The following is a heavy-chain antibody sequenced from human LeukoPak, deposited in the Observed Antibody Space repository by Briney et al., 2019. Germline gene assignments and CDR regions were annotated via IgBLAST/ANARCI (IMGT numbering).Heavy chain of an antibody. CDR3: AKAPSGLGYFDH. CDR1: GFSFSTYA. CDR2: VSDRGNT. D-gene: IGHD3-3*01. Sequence: PGGSLRLSCAASGFSFSTYAMSWVRQPPGKGLEWVSGVSDRGNTYYAASVKGRFTISRDNSKNTMYLQMNSLRAEDTAVYYCAKAPSGLGYFDHWGQGTLVSVSS. V-gene: IGHV3-23*01. J-gene: IGHJ4*02.